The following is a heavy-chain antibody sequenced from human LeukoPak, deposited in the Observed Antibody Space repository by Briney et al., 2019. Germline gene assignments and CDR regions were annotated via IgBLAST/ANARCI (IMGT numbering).Heavy chain of an antibody. D-gene: IGHD3-16*01. Sequence: GGSLRLSCAASGFTFSNYGMHWVRQAPGKGLEWVAIISYDGSNQYYTDSVKGRFTISRDNSKNTLYLQMNSLRAEDTAVYYCARPHQDYVWGSPDYWGQGALVTVSS. CDR2: ISYDGSNQ. V-gene: IGHV3-30*03. CDR3: ARPHQDYVWGSPDY. J-gene: IGHJ4*02. CDR1: GFTFSNYG.